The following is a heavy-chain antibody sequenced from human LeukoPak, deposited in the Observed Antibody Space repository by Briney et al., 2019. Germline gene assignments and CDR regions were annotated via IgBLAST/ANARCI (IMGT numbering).Heavy chain of an antibody. D-gene: IGHD5-12*01. CDR1: GFTFSLYW. Sequence: PGGSLRLSCAASGFTFSLYWMTWVRQAPGKGLEWVANIKEDGSEKNYVDSVKGRFTISRDNAKNSLYLQVNSLRAEDTAVYYCARDRGYLVFDYWGQGTLVTVSS. V-gene: IGHV3-7*01. CDR2: IKEDGSEK. J-gene: IGHJ4*02. CDR3: ARDRGYLVFDY.